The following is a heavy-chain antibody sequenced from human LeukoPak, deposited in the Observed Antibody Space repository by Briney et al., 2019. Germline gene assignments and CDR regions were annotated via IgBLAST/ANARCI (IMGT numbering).Heavy chain of an antibody. D-gene: IGHD6-13*01. V-gene: IGHV3-21*01. CDR3: AKDGVIAAVPLAFDI. CDR1: GFTFSSYS. CDR2: ISSSSSYI. J-gene: IGHJ3*02. Sequence: PGGSLRLSCAASGFTFSSYSMSWVRQAPGKGLEWVSSISSSSSYIYYADSVKGRFTISRDNAKNSLYLQMNSLRAEDTAVYYCAKDGVIAAVPLAFDIWGQGTMVTVSS.